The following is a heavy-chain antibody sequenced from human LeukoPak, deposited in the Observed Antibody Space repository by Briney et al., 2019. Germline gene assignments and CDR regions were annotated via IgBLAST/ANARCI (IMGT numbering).Heavy chain of an antibody. Sequence: SVKVSCKASGGTFSSYAISWVRQAPGQGLEWMGRIIPTLGIANYAQKFQGRVTITADKSTSTAYMELSNLRSEDTAVYYCARALCVLGDCYGTDDAFDIWGQGTMVTVSS. V-gene: IGHV1-69*04. CDR2: IIPTLGIA. D-gene: IGHD2-21*02. CDR3: ARALCVLGDCYGTDDAFDI. CDR1: GGTFSSYA. J-gene: IGHJ3*02.